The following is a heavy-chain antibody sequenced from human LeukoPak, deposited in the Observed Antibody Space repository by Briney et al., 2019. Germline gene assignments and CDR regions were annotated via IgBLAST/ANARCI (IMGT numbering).Heavy chain of an antibody. CDR2: IYHSGST. Sequence: PSGTLSLTCAVSGGSISSSNWWSWVRQPPGKGLEWIGEIYHSGSTNYNPSLKSRVTISVDTSKNQFSLKLSSVTAADTAVYYCARVSGLRFLEWLRPSHYYYGMDVWGQGTTVTVSS. CDR1: GGSISSSNW. J-gene: IGHJ6*02. V-gene: IGHV4-4*02. D-gene: IGHD3-3*01. CDR3: ARVSGLRFLEWLRPSHYYYGMDV.